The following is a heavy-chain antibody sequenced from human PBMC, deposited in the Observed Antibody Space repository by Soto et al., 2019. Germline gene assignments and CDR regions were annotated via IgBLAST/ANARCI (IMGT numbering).Heavy chain of an antibody. CDR2: INAGNGNT. V-gene: IGHV1-3*01. Sequence: GASVKVSCKASGYTFTSYAMHWVRQAPGQRLEWMGWINAGNGNTKYSQKFQGRVTITRDTSASTAYMELSSLRSEDTAVYYCARSSPYIVVRKPTGNQDYYGMDVWGQGTTVTVSS. CDR3: ARSSPYIVVRKPTGNQDYYGMDV. CDR1: GYTFTSYA. D-gene: IGHD2-2*01. J-gene: IGHJ6*02.